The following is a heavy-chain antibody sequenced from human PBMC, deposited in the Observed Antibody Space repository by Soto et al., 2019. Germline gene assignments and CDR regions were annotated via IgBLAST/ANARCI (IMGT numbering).Heavy chain of an antibody. V-gene: IGHV2-70*04. D-gene: IGHD3-10*01. J-gene: IGHJ5*01. CDR3: ARGDSGNWFDS. CDR1: GSSLSTSGMR. CDR2: IDRDDAK. Sequence: SGPTLVNPTQTLTLTCTFSGSSLSTSGMRVGWIRQTPGKALEWLARIDRDDAKFYSTSLKTRLTISKDTSKNQVVLTMTNMDPVDTATYYCARGDSGNWFDSWGQGTLVTVSS.